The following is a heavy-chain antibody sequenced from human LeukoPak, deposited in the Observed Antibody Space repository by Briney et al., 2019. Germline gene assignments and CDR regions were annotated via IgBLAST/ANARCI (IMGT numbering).Heavy chain of an antibody. CDR1: GFTFDDHS. D-gene: IGHD4-23*01. Sequence: GGSLRLSCVVSGFTFDDHSMHWVRQAPGKGLEWVSAISGSGGSTYYADSVKGRFTISRDNSKNTLYLQMNSLRAEDTAVYYCAKASTVVRVVDAFDIWGQGTMVTVSS. V-gene: IGHV3-23*01. J-gene: IGHJ3*02. CDR2: ISGSGGST. CDR3: AKASTVVRVVDAFDI.